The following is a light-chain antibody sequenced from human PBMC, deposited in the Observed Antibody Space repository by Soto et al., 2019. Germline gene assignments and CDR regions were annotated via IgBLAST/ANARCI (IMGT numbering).Light chain of an antibody. CDR3: QQYFSFPWT. CDR2: WAS. V-gene: IGKV4-1*01. CDR1: QSVLYSSNNKNY. Sequence: DIVMTQSPDSLAVSLGERATINCKSSQSVLYSSNNKNYLAWYQQKPGQPPKLLIYWASTRESGVPDRFGGSGSGTDFTLTISSLQAEDVAVYYCQQYFSFPWTFGQGTKVKIK. J-gene: IGKJ1*01.